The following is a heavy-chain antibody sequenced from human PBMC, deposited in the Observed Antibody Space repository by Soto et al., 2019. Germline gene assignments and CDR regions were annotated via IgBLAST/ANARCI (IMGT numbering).Heavy chain of an antibody. CDR1: GFSLTTSGVG. J-gene: IGHJ4*02. CDR2: IHWDGEK. CDR3: VRRLRAGCPSLWNFDY. V-gene: IGHV2-5*02. Sequence: QITLKESGPTLVKPTQTLTLTCTFSGFSLTTSGVGVGWIRQPPGRALEWLALIHWDGEKRYRASLETRLTITKDTSKNQGVLTMTNMDPVDTATYYCVRRLRAGCPSLWNFDYWGKGILVAVSS. D-gene: IGHD2-21*01.